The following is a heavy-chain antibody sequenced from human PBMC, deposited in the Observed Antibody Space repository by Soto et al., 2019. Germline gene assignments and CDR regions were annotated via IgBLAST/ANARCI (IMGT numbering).Heavy chain of an antibody. D-gene: IGHD6-19*01. CDR1: GFTFSSYG. V-gene: IGHV3-33*01. CDR3: ATSIAVAGAIDY. CDR2: IWYDGSNK. Sequence: QVQLVESGGRVVQPGRSLRLSCAASGFTFSSYGMHWVRQAPGKGLEWVAVIWYDGSNKYYADSVKGRFTISRDNSKNTLYLQMNSLRAEDTAVYYCATSIAVAGAIDYWGQGTLVTVSS. J-gene: IGHJ4*02.